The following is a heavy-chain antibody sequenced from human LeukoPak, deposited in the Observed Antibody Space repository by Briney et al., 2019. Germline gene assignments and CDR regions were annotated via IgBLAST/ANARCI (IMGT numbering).Heavy chain of an antibody. CDR1: GFTVSSNY. D-gene: IGHD6-19*01. CDR3: AKDISSGWPYCFDY. Sequence: GGSLRLSCAASGFTVSSNYMSWVRQGPGKGLECVSVISNDGDAYYADSVKGRFTISRDTSKNTLYLQMNSLRAEDTAVYYCAKDISSGWPYCFDYWGQGTLVTVSS. V-gene: IGHV3-53*01. J-gene: IGHJ4*02. CDR2: ISNDGDA.